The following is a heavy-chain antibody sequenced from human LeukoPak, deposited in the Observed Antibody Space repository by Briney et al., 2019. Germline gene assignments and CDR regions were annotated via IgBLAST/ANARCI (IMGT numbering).Heavy chain of an antibody. CDR3: AKAVDGRGYYFERGADF. J-gene: IGHJ4*02. CDR1: EFTLSSYA. CDR2: ISGNGAHP. Sequence: GGSLRLSCAASEFTLSSYAMSWVRQAPGKGLEWVSSISGNGAHPYYADSVKGRFTISRDFSRNAVYLQVSSLRVEDTAEYYCAKAVDGRGYYFERGADFWGQGTMVTVSS. V-gene: IGHV3-23*01. D-gene: IGHD3-22*01.